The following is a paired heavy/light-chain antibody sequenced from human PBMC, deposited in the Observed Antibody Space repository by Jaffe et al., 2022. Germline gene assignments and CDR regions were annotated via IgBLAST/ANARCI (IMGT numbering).Light chain of an antibody. CDR1: SSDVGAYDY. CDR3: SSYAGSNNCVV. CDR2: EVS. Sequence: QSALTQPPSASGSPGQSVTISCTGTSSDVGAYDYVSWYQQHPGKAPKLMIYEVSKRPSGVPDRFSGSKSGNTASLTVSGLQAEDEADYYCSSYAGSNNCVVFGGGTKLTVL. J-gene: IGLJ2*01. V-gene: IGLV2-8*01.
Heavy chain of an antibody. D-gene: IGHD3-22*01. CDR3: ARDGSGYYFPGYYFDL. CDR2: IHTTGST. Sequence: QVQLQESGPGLVKPSQTLSLTCTVSGGSISSGTYYWSWIRQPAGKGLEWIGRIHTTGSTSYNPSLKSRVTISVDTSKTQISLRLNSVTAADTGVYYCARDGSGYYFPGYYFDLWGRGTLVTVSS. V-gene: IGHV4-61*02. J-gene: IGHJ2*01. CDR1: GGSISSGTYY.